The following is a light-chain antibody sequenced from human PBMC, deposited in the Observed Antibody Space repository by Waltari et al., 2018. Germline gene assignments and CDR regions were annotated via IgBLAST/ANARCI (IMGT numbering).Light chain of an antibody. Sequence: QSVLTQPPSVSGAPGQRISISCTGNSSNIGAGYDVHWYQQLPVAAPKLLIYVTTNRPSGVPDRLYGARTGSSPSLAITGLRPEDEADYYCQSSDSSLRAVFGGGTKVTVL. J-gene: IGLJ2*01. CDR2: VTT. V-gene: IGLV1-40*01. CDR3: QSSDSSLRAV. CDR1: SSNIGAGYD.